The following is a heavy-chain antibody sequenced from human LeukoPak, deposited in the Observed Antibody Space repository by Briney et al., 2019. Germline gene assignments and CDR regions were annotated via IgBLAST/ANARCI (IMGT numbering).Heavy chain of an antibody. CDR2: IYHSGNT. CDR3: ARVSGSYAFDY. J-gene: IGHJ4*02. CDR1: GGSISSSSYY. D-gene: IGHD1-26*01. V-gene: IGHV4-39*07. Sequence: SETLSLTCTVSGGSISSSSYYWGWIRQPPGKGLEWITEIYHSGNTNYNPSLKSRVTISVDKSKNQFSLKLSSVTAADTAVYYCARVSGSYAFDYWGQGTLVTVSS.